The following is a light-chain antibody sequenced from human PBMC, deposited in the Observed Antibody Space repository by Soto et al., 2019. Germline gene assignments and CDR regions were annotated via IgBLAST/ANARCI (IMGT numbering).Light chain of an antibody. CDR3: QQRSNWPLT. J-gene: IGKJ4*01. CDR1: QSVTSY. Sequence: EIVLTQSPATLSLSPGERATLSCRASQSVTSYLAWYQQKPGQAPRLLIYDASNRATGIPARFSGSGSGTDFTLTISSLEPEDFALYYCQQRSNWPLTFGGGTKVDIK. V-gene: IGKV3-11*01. CDR2: DAS.